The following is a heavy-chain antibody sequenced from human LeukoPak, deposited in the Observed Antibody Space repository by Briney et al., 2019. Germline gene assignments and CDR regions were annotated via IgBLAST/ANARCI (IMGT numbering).Heavy chain of an antibody. D-gene: IGHD1-26*01. J-gene: IGHJ4*02. CDR3: AREEKESGGFDY. CDR2: IKQDGSEK. V-gene: IGHV3-7*01. Sequence: GGSLRLSCAASGFTFSSYDMHWIRQAPGKGLEWVANIKQDGSEKYYVDSVKGRFTISRDNAKNSLYLQMISLKAEDTAVYYCAREEKESGGFDYWGQGTLVTVSS. CDR1: GFTFSSYD.